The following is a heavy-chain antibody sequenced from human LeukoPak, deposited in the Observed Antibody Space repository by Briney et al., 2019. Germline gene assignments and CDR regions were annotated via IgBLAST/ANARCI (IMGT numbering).Heavy chain of an antibody. J-gene: IGHJ5*02. D-gene: IGHD3-22*01. Sequence: SETLSLNCTVPGGYISNYYWSWIRQPLGNGLEWIGHIFYTGSINYNPSLRGRVTISVDTSKSQFSLRLSSVTAADTAVYYCARSYSASYDSPAGWFDPWGQGTLVTVSS. CDR2: IFYTGSI. CDR3: ARSYSASYDSPAGWFDP. V-gene: IGHV4-59*08. CDR1: GGYISNYY.